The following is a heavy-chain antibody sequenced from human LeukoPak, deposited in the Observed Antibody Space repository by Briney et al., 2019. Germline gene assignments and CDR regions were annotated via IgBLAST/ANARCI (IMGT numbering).Heavy chain of an antibody. CDR2: IKQDGSQK. V-gene: IGHV3-7*01. J-gene: IGHJ3*02. Sequence: PGGSLRLSCVASGFTSSRYWMTWFRQAPGKGLEWVANIKQDGSQKNYVDSVKGRFTISRDNAKKSLYLRMNSLRGEDTAVYFCARGGTYDIWGQGTRVTVSS. CDR3: ARGGTYDI. CDR1: GFTSSRYW.